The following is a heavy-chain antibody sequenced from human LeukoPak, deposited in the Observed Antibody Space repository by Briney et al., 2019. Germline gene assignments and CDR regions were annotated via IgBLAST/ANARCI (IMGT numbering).Heavy chain of an antibody. Sequence: ASVKVSCKASGYTFTGYYMHWVRQAPGQGLEWMGWINPNSGGTNYAQKFQGRVAMTRDTSISTAYMELSRLRSDDTAVYYCARAFRVGAEPYDAFDIWGQGTMVTVSS. V-gene: IGHV1-2*02. CDR1: GYTFTGYY. D-gene: IGHD1-26*01. CDR3: ARAFRVGAEPYDAFDI. CDR2: INPNSGGT. J-gene: IGHJ3*02.